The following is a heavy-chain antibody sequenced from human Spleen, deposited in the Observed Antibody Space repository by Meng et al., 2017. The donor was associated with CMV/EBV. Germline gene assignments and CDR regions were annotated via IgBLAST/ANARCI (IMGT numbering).Heavy chain of an antibody. J-gene: IGHJ4*02. Sequence: SGVTFSNYNMNWVHQAPGKGLEWVSSISSSSSDIHYRDSVKGRFTISRDNAKNSLYLQMNSLRVEDTAVYYCARVYCIDGICSTSFDYWGQGTLVTVSS. V-gene: IGHV3-21*01. D-gene: IGHD2-8*01. CDR1: GVTFSNYN. CDR2: ISSSSSDI. CDR3: ARVYCIDGICSTSFDY.